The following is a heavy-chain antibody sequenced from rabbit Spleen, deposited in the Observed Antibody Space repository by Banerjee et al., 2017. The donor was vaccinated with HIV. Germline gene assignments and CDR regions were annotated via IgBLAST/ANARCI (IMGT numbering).Heavy chain of an antibody. V-gene: IGHV1S47*01. J-gene: IGHJ4*01. CDR1: GFDFSNYG. Sequence: QEQLVESGGGLVQPGGSLKLSCKASGFDFSNYGVSWVRQAPGKGLEWIGYIEPIFGNTYYANWVNGRFTISSHNAQNTLYLQLSSLTAADTATYFCARDDGSYDYIDGYFNLWGQGTLVTVS. CDR3: ARDDGSYDYIDGYFNL. CDR2: IEPIFGNT. D-gene: IGHD6-1*01.